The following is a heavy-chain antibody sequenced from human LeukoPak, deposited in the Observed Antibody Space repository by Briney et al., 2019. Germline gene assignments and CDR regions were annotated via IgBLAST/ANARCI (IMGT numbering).Heavy chain of an antibody. CDR2: IYYSGST. V-gene: IGHV4-59*01. D-gene: IGHD4-17*01. J-gene: IGHJ6*02. Sequence: PSETLSLTCTGSGGSISGYSWSWIRQPPGKGLEWIGYIYYSGSTNYNPSLKSRVTISVDTSKNQFSLKLSSVTAADTAVYYCARVRTSTVTYYYYYYGMDVWGQGTTVTVSS. CDR3: ARVRTSTVTYYYYYYGMDV. CDR1: GGSISGYS.